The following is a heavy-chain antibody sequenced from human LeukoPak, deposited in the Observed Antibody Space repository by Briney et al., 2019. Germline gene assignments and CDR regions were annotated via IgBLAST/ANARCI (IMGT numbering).Heavy chain of an antibody. Sequence: GGSLRLSCAASGFTFSSYAMSWVRQAPGKGLEWVSAISGSGGSTYYADSVKGRFTISRDNSKNTLYLQMNSLRAEDTAVYYCAKDLSHRSGYSYYFGYWGQGTLVTVSS. CDR3: AKDLSHRSGYSYYFGY. CDR1: GFTFSSYA. J-gene: IGHJ4*02. D-gene: IGHD3-22*01. CDR2: ISGSGGST. V-gene: IGHV3-23*01.